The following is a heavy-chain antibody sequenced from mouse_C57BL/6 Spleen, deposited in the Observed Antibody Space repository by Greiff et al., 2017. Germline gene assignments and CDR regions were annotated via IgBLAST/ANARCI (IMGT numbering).Heavy chain of an antibody. D-gene: IGHD2-5*01. CDR1: EYEFPSHD. V-gene: IGHV5-2*01. CDR3: ARHYSNYVSYYAMDY. J-gene: IGHJ4*01. Sequence: DVQLVESGGGLVQPGESLKLSCESNEYEFPSHDMSWVRKTPEKRLELVAAINSDGGSTYYPDTMERRFIISRDNTKKTLYLQMSSLRSEDTALYYCARHYSNYVSYYAMDYWGQGTSVTVSS. CDR2: INSDGGST.